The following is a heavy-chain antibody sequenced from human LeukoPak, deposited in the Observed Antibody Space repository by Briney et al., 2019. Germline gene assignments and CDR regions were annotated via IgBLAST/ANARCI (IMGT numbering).Heavy chain of an antibody. V-gene: IGHV1-2*02. J-gene: IGHJ5*02. CDR1: GYTFTGYY. D-gene: IGHD3-22*01. CDR2: INPNSGGT. Sequence: ASVKVSCKASGYTFTGYYMHWVRQAPGQGLEWMGWINPNSGGTNYAQKFQGRVTMTRDTSISTAYMELSRLRSDDTAVYYCATEAKEYYYDSSGYIGNWFDPWRQGTLVTVSS. CDR3: ATEAKEYYYDSSGYIGNWFDP.